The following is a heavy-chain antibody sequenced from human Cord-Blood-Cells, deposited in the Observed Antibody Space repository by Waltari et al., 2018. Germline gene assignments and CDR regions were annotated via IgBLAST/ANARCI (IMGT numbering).Heavy chain of an antibody. CDR1: GGTFSSYA. CDR2: IIPIFGTA. D-gene: IGHD3-3*01. J-gene: IGHJ5*02. V-gene: IGHV1-69*01. CDR3: ARDTSYDFWSGNWFDP. Sequence: QVQLVQSGAEVKKPGSSVKVSCKASGGTFSSYAISWVRHAPGQGLEWMGGIIPIFGTANYAQEFQGRVTITADESTSTAYMELSSLRSEDTAVYYCARDTSYDFWSGNWFDPWGQGTLVTVSS.